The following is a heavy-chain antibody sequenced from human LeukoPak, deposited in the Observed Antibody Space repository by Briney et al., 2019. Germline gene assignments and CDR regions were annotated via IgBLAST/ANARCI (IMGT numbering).Heavy chain of an antibody. D-gene: IGHD3-9*01. CDR3: ARHGPGVRYFDY. J-gene: IGHJ4*02. V-gene: IGHV4-31*03. CDR2: IYYSGST. Sequence: SQTLSLTCTVSGGSISSGGYYWSWIRQHPGKGLEWIGYIYYSGSTNYNPSLKSRVTISVDTSKNQFSLKLSSVTAADTAVYYCARHGPGVRYFDYWGQGTLVTVSS. CDR1: GGSISSGGYY.